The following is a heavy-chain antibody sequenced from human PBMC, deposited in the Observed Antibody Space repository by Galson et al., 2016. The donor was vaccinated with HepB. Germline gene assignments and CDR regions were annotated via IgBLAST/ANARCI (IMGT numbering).Heavy chain of an antibody. CDR2: IYSGGTT. CDR3: AVDAGIAVAGPEFHCYYGMDV. CDR1: GFTVSNKY. V-gene: IGHV3-53*01. Sequence: SLRLSCAASGFTVSNKYMSWVRQAPGKGLEWLSVIYSGGTTYYADSVKGRFTISRDNSKNTLYLQMNSLRVEDTAVYYCAVDAGIAVAGPEFHCYYGMDVWGQGTTVTVSS. D-gene: IGHD6-19*01. J-gene: IGHJ6*02.